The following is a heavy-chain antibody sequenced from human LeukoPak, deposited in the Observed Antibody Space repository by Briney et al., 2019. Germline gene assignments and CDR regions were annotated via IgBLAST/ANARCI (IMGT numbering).Heavy chain of an antibody. CDR3: ARQQPGYSYGYPVF. CDR1: GFTFSNYG. D-gene: IGHD5-18*01. J-gene: IGHJ4*02. CDR2: IWYDGTNK. Sequence: GGSLRLSCAASGFTFSNYGMHWVRQAPGKGLEWVAVIWYDGTNKFYADSVEGRFTISRDNYKNTLYLQMNSLRAEDTAVYYCARQQPGYSYGYPVFWGQGTPVTVS. V-gene: IGHV3-33*01.